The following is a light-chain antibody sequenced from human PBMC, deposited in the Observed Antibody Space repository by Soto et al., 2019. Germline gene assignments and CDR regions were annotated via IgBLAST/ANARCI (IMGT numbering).Light chain of an antibody. CDR2: GNS. V-gene: IGLV1-40*01. CDR1: SSNIGAGYD. J-gene: IGLJ2*01. Sequence: QSVLTQPPSVSGAPGQRVTIYCTGSSSNIGAGYDVHWYQQLPGTAPKLLIYGNSNRPSGVPDRFSGSKSGTSASLAITGLQAEDEADYYCQSYDSSLSAVVFGGGTQLTVL. CDR3: QSYDSSLSAVV.